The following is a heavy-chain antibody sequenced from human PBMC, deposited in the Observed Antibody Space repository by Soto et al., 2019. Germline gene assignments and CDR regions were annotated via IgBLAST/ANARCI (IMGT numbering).Heavy chain of an antibody. CDR3: AKDPPRHSSGWYFDY. D-gene: IGHD6-19*01. CDR2: ISYDGSNK. Sequence: GGSLRLSCAASGFTFSSYGMHWVRQAPGKGLEWVAVISYDGSNKYYADSVKGRFTISRDNSKNTLYLQMNSLRAEDTAVYYCAKDPPRHSSGWYFDYWGQGTLVTVSS. J-gene: IGHJ4*02. V-gene: IGHV3-30*18. CDR1: GFTFSSYG.